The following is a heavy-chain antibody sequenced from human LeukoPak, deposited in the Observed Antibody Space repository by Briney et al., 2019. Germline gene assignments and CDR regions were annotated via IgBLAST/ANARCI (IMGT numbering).Heavy chain of an antibody. CDR3: EREKETTVKYYYYYYMDV. D-gene: IGHD4-11*01. V-gene: IGHV4-4*07. CDR2: IYTSGST. J-gene: IGHJ6*03. CDR1: GGSISSYY. Sequence: SETLSLTCTVSGGSISSYYWSWIRQPAGKGLERIGRIYTSGSTNYNPSLKSRVTMSVDTSKNQFSLKLSSVTAADTAVYYCEREKETTVKYYYYYYMDVWGKGTTVTVSS.